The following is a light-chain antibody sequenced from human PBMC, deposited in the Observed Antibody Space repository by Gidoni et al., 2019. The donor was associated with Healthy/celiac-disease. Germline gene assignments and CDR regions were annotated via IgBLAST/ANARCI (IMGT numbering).Light chain of an antibody. CDR1: QSVSSY. CDR2: DAS. CDR3: QQSSNWPRT. V-gene: IGKV3-11*01. J-gene: IGKJ1*01. Sequence: EIVLTQSPAPLSLSPGERATLPCRASQSVSSYLAWYQQKPGQAPRLLIYDASNRATGIPARFSGSGSGTGFTLTISSLEPEDFAVYYCQQSSNWPRTFGQGTKVEIK.